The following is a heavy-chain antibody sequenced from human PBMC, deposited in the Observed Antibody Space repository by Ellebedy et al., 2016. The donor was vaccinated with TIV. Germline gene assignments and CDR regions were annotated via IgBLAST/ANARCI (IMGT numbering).Heavy chain of an antibody. CDR1: GFSFSDYY. CDR2: ICSCSSDT. J-gene: IGHJ4*02. Sequence: PGGSLRLSCAASGFSFSDYYMSWIRQVPGTGLEWLSYICSCSSDTNYADSLKGRFTISRDNAKNSLYLDMNSLKVEDTAVYYCARGQAVAGSHFDYWGQGTLVTVSS. CDR3: ARGQAVAGSHFDY. V-gene: IGHV3-11*06. D-gene: IGHD6-19*01.